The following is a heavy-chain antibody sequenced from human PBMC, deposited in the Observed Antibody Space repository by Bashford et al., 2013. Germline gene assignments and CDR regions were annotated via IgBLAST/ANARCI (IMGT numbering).Heavy chain of an antibody. CDR1: GGSISSYY. CDR2: IYYSGST. J-gene: IGHJ6*02. CDR3: ARVVVYCSSTSCYTGDGKFEYYYYGMDV. V-gene: IGHV4-59*01. Sequence: TLSLTCTVSGGSISSYYWSWIRQPPGKGLEWIGYIYYSGSTNYNPSLKSRVTISVDTSKNQFSLKLSSVTAADTAVYYCARVVVYCSSTSCYTGDGKFEYYYYGMDVWGQGTTVTVSS. D-gene: IGHD2-2*02.